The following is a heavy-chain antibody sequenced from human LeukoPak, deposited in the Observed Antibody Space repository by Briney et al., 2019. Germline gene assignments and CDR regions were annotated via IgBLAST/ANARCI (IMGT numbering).Heavy chain of an antibody. V-gene: IGHV3-48*03. CDR2: ISSSGSRI. J-gene: IGHJ5*02. D-gene: IGHD1-20*01. CDR1: GFTLSTYE. CDR3: ARDRINWNDGLDP. Sequence: GGSLRLSCAASGFTLSTYEMNWVRQAPGKGLEWVSYISSSGSRIYYADSVKGRFTISRDNAKNSLYLQMNSLRAEDTAVYYCARDRINWNDGLDPWGQGTLVTVSS.